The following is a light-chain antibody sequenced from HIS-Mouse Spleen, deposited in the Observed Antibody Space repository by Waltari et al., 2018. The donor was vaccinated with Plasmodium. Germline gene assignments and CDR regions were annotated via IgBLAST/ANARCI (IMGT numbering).Light chain of an antibody. V-gene: IGLV3-1*01. Sequence: SYELTQPPSVSVSPGQTASITCAGDKLGGTYACCYQQNPGQSPVLVIHQDSKRPSGLAERFSGSNSGNTATLTISGTQAMDEADYYCRAWDSSTVVFGGGTKLTVL. CDR1: KLGGTY. CDR3: RAWDSSTVV. CDR2: QDS. J-gene: IGLJ2*01.